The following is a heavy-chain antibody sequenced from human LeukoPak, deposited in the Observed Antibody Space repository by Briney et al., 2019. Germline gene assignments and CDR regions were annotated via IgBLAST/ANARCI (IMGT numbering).Heavy chain of an antibody. D-gene: IGHD3-22*01. CDR1: GFTFSNAW. J-gene: IGHJ4*02. Sequence: PGGSLRLSCAASGFTFSNAWMSWVRQAPGKGLEWVGRIKSKTDGGTTDYAAPVKGRFTISRDDSKNTLYLQMNGLKTEDTAVYYCAKGQTNSYYDSSGYLYYFDYWGQGTLVTVSS. CDR2: IKSKTDGGTT. CDR3: AKGQTNSYYDSSGYLYYFDY. V-gene: IGHV3-15*01.